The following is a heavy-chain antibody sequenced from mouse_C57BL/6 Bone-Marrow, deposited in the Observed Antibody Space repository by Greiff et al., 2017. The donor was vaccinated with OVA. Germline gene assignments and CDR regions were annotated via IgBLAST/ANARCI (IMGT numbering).Heavy chain of an antibody. Sequence: QVQLQQSGAELARPGASVKLSCKASGYTFTSYGISWVKQRTGQGLEWIGEIYPRSGNTYYNEKFKGKATLTADKSSSTAYMELRSLTSEDSAVDFCARSLITTVVALRYWGQGTTLTVSS. V-gene: IGHV1-81*01. D-gene: IGHD1-1*01. CDR2: IYPRSGNT. J-gene: IGHJ2*01. CDR3: ARSLITTVVALRY. CDR1: GYTFTSYG.